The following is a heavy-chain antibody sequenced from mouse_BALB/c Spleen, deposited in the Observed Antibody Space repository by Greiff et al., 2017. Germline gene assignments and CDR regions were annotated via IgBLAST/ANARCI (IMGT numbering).Heavy chain of an antibody. Sequence: VQLQESGAELVRPGVSVKISCKGSGYTFTDYAMHWVKQSHAKSLEWIGVISTYYGDASYNQKFKGKATMTVDESSSTAYMELARLTSEDSAIYYCAREGNYPYFDYWGQGTTLTVSS. CDR3: AREGNYPYFDY. J-gene: IGHJ2*01. D-gene: IGHD2-1*01. CDR1: GYTFTDYA. CDR2: ISTYYGDA. V-gene: IGHV1S137*01.